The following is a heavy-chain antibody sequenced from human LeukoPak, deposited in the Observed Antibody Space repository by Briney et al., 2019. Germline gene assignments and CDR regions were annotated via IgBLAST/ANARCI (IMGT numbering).Heavy chain of an antibody. CDR2: ISSSSSYI. D-gene: IGHD1-26*01. J-gene: IGHJ4*02. CDR3: ARDGRVTVGATRYAY. CDR1: GFTFSSYS. V-gene: IGHV3-21*01. Sequence: GGSLRLSCAASGFTFSSYSMNWVRQAPGKGLEWVSSISSSSSYIYYADSVKGRFTISRDNAKNSLYPQMNSLRVEDTAVYYCARDGRVTVGATRYAYWGQGTLVTVSS.